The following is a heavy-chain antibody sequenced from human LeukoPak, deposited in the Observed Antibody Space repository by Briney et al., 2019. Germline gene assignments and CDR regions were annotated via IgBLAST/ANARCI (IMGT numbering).Heavy chain of an antibody. CDR1: GFIFGDYA. V-gene: IGHV3-49*03. CDR3: TRLRSGYIDF. CDR2: IRSNVHEGTT. J-gene: IGHJ4*02. Sequence: GGSLRLSCTASGFIFGDYAMSWFRQAPGKGLDWVGLIRSNVHEGTTEYAASVKGRFTISRDDSKRIAYLQMNSLKTEDTALYYCTRLRSGYIDFWGQGTLVTVSS. D-gene: IGHD4-17*01.